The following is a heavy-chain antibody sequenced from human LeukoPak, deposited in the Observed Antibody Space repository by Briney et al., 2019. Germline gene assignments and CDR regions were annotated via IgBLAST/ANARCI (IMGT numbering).Heavy chain of an antibody. Sequence: SETLSLTCAVYGGSFGGYYWSWIRQPPGKGLEWIGEINHSGSTNYNPSLKSRVTISVDTSKNQFSLKLSSVTAADTAVYYCARGGISSSWEQGFDYWGQGTLVTVSS. CDR1: GGSFGGYY. V-gene: IGHV4-34*01. J-gene: IGHJ4*02. CDR2: INHSGST. CDR3: ARGGISSSWEQGFDY. D-gene: IGHD6-13*01.